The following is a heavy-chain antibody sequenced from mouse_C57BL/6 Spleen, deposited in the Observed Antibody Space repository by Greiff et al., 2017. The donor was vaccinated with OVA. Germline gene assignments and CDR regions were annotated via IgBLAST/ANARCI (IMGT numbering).Heavy chain of an antibody. CDR2: IRSKSNNYAT. V-gene: IGHV10-1*01. CDR3: VRDGYSYYAKDY. D-gene: IGHD2-3*01. Sequence: EVKLMESGGGLVQPKGSLTLSCAASGFCLNTYAMNWVRQAPGKGLEWVARIRSKSNNYATYYADSVKDRFTLSSNNSKSMLYLQMNNLKTEDTAIDNCVRDGYSYYAKDYWGKGPSVTVAS. CDR1: GFCLNTYA. J-gene: IGHJ4*01.